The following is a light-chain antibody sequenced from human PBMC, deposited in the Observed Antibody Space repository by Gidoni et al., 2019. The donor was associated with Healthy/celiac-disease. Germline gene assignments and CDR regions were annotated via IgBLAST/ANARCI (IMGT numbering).Light chain of an antibody. CDR1: QSVSSY. CDR3: QQRSNWPPGYT. V-gene: IGKV3-11*01. J-gene: IGKJ2*01. CDR2: DAS. Sequence: EMMLTQSPATLSVSPGERATLSCRASQSVSSYLDWYQQKPGQAPRLLIYDASNRATGIPARFSGSGSGTDFTLTISSLEPEDFAVYYCQQRSNWPPGYTFGQGTKLEIK.